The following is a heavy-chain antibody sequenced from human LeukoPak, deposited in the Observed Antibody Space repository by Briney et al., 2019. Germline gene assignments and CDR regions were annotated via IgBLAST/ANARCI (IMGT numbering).Heavy chain of an antibody. Sequence: ASVKVSCKASGYTFTGYYMHWVRQAPGQGLEWMGWISAYNGNTNYAQKLQGRVTMTTDTSTSTAYMELRSLRSDDMAVYYCARDTYTTVTAMDVWGKGTTVIVSS. D-gene: IGHD4-17*01. CDR3: ARDTYTTVTAMDV. CDR1: GYTFTGYY. CDR2: ISAYNGNT. J-gene: IGHJ6*03. V-gene: IGHV1-18*03.